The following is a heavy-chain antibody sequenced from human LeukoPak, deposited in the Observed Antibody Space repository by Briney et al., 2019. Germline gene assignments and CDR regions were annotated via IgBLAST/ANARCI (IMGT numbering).Heavy chain of an antibody. CDR2: IYYSGST. CDR1: GGSISSYY. Sequence: SETLSLTCTVSGGSISSYYWSWLRQPPGKGLEWIGYIYYSGSTNYNPSLKSRVTISVDTSKNQFSLKLSSVTAADTAVYYCARDSRSGWSYYFDYWGQGTLVTVSS. D-gene: IGHD6-19*01. J-gene: IGHJ4*02. CDR3: ARDSRSGWSYYFDY. V-gene: IGHV4-59*12.